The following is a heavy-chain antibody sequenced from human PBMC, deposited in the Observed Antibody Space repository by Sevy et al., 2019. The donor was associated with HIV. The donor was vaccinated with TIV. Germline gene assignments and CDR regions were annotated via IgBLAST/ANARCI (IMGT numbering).Heavy chain of an antibody. V-gene: IGHV4-39*01. CDR2: IYYSGST. CDR1: GGSISSSSYY. Sequence: SETLSLTCTVSGGSISSSSYYWGWIRQPPGKGLEWIGSIYYSGSTYYNPSLKSRVTISVDTSKNQFSLKLSSVTAADTAVYYCARTPALLRYFDWLFFSGWGQGTLVTVSS. J-gene: IGHJ4*02. D-gene: IGHD3-9*01. CDR3: ARTPALLRYFDWLFFSG.